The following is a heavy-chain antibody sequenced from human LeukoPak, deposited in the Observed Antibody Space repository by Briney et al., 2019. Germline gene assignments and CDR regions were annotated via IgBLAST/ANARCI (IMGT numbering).Heavy chain of an antibody. V-gene: IGHV4-34*01. D-gene: IGHD3-22*01. CDR1: GGSFSGYY. Sequence: SETLSLTCAVYGGSFSGYYWSWIRQPPGKGLEWIGEINHSGSTNCNPSLKSRVTISVDTSKNQFSLKLSSVTAADTAVYYCARGTTYYYDSSGYYYGWFDPWGQGTLVTVSS. CDR3: ARGTTYYYDSSGYYYGWFDP. J-gene: IGHJ5*02. CDR2: INHSGST.